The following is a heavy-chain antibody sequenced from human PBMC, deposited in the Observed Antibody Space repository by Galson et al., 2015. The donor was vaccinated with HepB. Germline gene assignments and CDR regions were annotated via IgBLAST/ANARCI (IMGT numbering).Heavy chain of an antibody. D-gene: IGHD3-3*01. J-gene: IGHJ6*02. Sequence: SLRLSCAASGFTFDDYAMHWVRQAPGKGLEWVSGISWNSGSIGYADSVKGRFTISRDNAKNSLYLQMNSLRAEDTALYYCAKDYRSYYDFWSGKHGMDVWGQGTTVTVSS. V-gene: IGHV3-9*01. CDR1: GFTFDDYA. CDR2: ISWNSGSI. CDR3: AKDYRSYYDFWSGKHGMDV.